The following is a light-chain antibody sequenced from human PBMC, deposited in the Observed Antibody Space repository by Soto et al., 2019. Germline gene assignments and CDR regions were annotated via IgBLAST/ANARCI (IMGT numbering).Light chain of an antibody. Sequence: SYELTQPPSVSVAPEKTATITCGGNNIGDKRVHWNRKKPGQAPVLLISYDSDRPSGIPERFSGSNSGNTATLTISRVEAGDEADYYCQVWDIMTDNYVFGGGTKVTVL. J-gene: IGLJ1*01. CDR2: YDS. CDR1: NIGDKR. V-gene: IGLV3-21*04. CDR3: QVWDIMTDNYV.